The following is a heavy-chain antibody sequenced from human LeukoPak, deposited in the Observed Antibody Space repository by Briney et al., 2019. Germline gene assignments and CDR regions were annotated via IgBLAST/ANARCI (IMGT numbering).Heavy chain of an antibody. CDR2: IIPIFGTA. V-gene: IGHV1-69*15. J-gene: IGHJ6*02. D-gene: IGHD1-26*01. Sequence: GSSVKVSCKASGGTFSSYAISWVRQAPGQGLEWMGRIIPIFGTANYAQKFQGRVTITADESTSTAYMELSSLRSEDTAVYYCARVMGAPYYYYYGMDVWGQGTTVTVSS. CDR1: GGTFSSYA. CDR3: ARVMGAPYYYYYGMDV.